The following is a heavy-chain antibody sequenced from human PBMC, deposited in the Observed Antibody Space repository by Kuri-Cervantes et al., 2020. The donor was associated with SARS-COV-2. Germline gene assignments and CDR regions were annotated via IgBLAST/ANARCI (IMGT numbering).Heavy chain of an antibody. CDR1: GFTFSSYG. CDR3: ARVFSATHYYYYYMDV. Sequence: GESLKISCAASGFTFSSYGMHWVRQAPGKGLEWVAVISYDGSNKYYADSVKGRFTISRDNAKNSLYLQMNSLRAEDTAVYYCARVFSATHYYYYYMDVWGKGTTVTVSS. J-gene: IGHJ6*03. V-gene: IGHV3-30*12. CDR2: ISYDGSNK.